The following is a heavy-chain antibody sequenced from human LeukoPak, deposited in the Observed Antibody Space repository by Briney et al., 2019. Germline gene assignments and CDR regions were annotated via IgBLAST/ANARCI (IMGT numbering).Heavy chain of an antibody. J-gene: IGHJ5*02. D-gene: IGHD3-10*01. Sequence: ASVTVSFTASGYSFTDYYMHWVRQAPGQGLEWMGWIKPNSGDTRSAQKFQGRVTMTRDTSISTAYMELSSLRYDDTAVYYCATNILVRDIINWFDPWGQGTLVTVSS. CDR1: GYSFTDYY. CDR3: ATNILVRDIINWFDP. V-gene: IGHV1-2*02. CDR2: IKPNSGDT.